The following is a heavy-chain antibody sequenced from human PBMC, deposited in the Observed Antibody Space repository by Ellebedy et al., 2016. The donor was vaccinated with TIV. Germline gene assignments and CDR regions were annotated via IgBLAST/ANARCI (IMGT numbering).Heavy chain of an antibody. CDR3: AKENYGMDV. CDR1: GGSFSGYY. CDR2: INNRGST. J-gene: IGHJ6*02. V-gene: IGHV4-34*01. Sequence: SQTLSLTCGVYGGSFSGYYWSWIRQSPVKGLEWIGEINNRGSTNYNPSLKSRLTISVDKSKNQFSLELNSVSAADTAVYYCAKENYGMDVWGQGTTVTVSS.